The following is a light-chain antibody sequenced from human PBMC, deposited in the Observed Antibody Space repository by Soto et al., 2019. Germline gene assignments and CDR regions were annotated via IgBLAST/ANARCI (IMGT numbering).Light chain of an antibody. CDR2: LGS. J-gene: IGKJ3*01. Sequence: DAVLIQSPVSLPVTPGEPASISCRSSQSLLHSNGYNYLDWYLQKPGQSPQLLIYLGSNRASGVPDRFSGSGSGTDFTLKISRVEAEDVGVYYCMQALQKGTFGPGTKVDIK. CDR3: MQALQKGT. CDR1: QSLLHSNGYNY. V-gene: IGKV2-28*01.